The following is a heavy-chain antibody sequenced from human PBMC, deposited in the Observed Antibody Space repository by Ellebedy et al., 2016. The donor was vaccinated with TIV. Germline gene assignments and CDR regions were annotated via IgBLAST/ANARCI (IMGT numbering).Heavy chain of an antibody. D-gene: IGHD3-10*01. CDR1: ELNFNKFS. V-gene: IGHV3-64*03. CDR2: ISPNGDRR. Sequence: PGGSLRLSCSASELNFNKFSMHWVRQTPEKGLDYVAGISPNGDRRYYADSVKGRFTISRDNSKDTLYVQMVRLRPEDTAVYYCVKTAQWWFGDDMETYGMDVWGRGTTVVVSS. CDR3: VKTAQWWFGDDMETYGMDV. J-gene: IGHJ6*02.